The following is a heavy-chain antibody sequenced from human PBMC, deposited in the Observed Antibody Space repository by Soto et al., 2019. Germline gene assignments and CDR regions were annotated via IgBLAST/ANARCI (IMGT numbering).Heavy chain of an antibody. D-gene: IGHD1-1*01. CDR2: IDWDDDK. Sequence: SGPTLVNPTQTLTLTCTFSGFSLSTSGMCVSWIRQPPGKALEWLALIDWDDDKYYSTSLKTRLTISKDTSKNQVVLTMTNMDPVDTATYYCARILWTTYYYYGMDVWGQGTTVSVSS. J-gene: IGHJ6*02. CDR3: ARILWTTYYYYGMDV. CDR1: GFSLSTSGMC. V-gene: IGHV2-70*01.